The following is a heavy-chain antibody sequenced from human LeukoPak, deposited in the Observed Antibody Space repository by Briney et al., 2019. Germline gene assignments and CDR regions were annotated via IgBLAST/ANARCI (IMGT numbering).Heavy chain of an antibody. Sequence: SETLSLTCTVSGGSISSYYWNWIRQPPGKGLEWIGYIHYIESTNSNPSLKSRVTISVDTSKNQFSLKLSSVTAADTAVYYCARRGGNGDWYFDLWGRGTLVTVSS. CDR2: IHYIEST. CDR3: ARRGGNGDWYFDL. CDR1: GGSISSYY. D-gene: IGHD1-26*01. J-gene: IGHJ2*01. V-gene: IGHV4-59*08.